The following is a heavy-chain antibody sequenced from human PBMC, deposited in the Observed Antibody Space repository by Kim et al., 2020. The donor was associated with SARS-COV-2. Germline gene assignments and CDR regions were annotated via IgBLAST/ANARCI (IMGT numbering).Heavy chain of an antibody. V-gene: IGHV3-73*01. Sequence: SVKGRFTISRDDSKNTAYLQMNSLKTEDTAVYYCTRAYYYGSGSYWEFDPWGQGTLVTVSS. CDR3: TRAYYYGSGSYWEFDP. J-gene: IGHJ5*02. D-gene: IGHD3-10*01.